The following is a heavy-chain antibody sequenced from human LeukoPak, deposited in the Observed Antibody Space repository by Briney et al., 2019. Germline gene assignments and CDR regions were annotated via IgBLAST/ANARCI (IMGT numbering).Heavy chain of an antibody. CDR2: IKSKTDGGTT. Sequence: GGSLRLSCAASGFTFSNAWMSWVRQAPGKGLEWVGRIKSKTDGGTTDYAAPVKGRFTISRDDSKNTLYLQMNSLKTEDTAVYYCTTEDAVSVAENYYYYGVDVWGQGTTVTVSS. J-gene: IGHJ6*02. V-gene: IGHV3-15*01. D-gene: IGHD6-19*01. CDR3: TTEDAVSVAENYYYYGVDV. CDR1: GFTFSNAW.